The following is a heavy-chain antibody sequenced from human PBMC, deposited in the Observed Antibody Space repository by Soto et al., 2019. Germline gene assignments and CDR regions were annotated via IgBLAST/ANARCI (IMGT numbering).Heavy chain of an antibody. Sequence: ASVKVSCKASGYTFTSYYMHWVRQAPGQGLEWMGIINPSGGSTSYAQKFQGRVTMTRDASTSTVYVELSSLRSEDTAVYYCARDRGIVVVTATLDYWGQGTLVTVSS. CDR3: ARDRGIVVVTATLDY. D-gene: IGHD2-21*02. J-gene: IGHJ4*02. CDR2: INPSGGST. V-gene: IGHV1-46*01. CDR1: GYTFTSYY.